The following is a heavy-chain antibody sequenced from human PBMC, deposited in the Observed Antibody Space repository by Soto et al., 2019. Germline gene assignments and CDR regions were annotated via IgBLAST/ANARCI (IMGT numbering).Heavy chain of an antibody. V-gene: IGHV4-61*01. J-gene: IGHJ6*02. Sequence: ETLSPTCTVSVDSFSSGSYYWSWILQPPGKGLEWIGYIYYSGSTNYNPSLKSRVTISVDTSKNQFSLKLSSVTAADTAVYYCASRHCSSTSCHGMDVWGQGTTVTVSS. D-gene: IGHD2-2*01. CDR2: IYYSGST. CDR1: VDSFSSGSYY. CDR3: ASRHCSSTSCHGMDV.